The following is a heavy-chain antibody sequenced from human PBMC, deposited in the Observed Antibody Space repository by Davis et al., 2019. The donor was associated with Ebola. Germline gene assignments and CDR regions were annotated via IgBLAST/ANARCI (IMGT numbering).Heavy chain of an antibody. D-gene: IGHD6-13*01. CDR3: TRQGIAAADFDY. CDR2: IRSKANSYAT. J-gene: IGHJ4*02. Sequence: LSLTCAASGFTFSGSATHWVRQASGKGLEWVGRIRSKANSYATAYAASVKGRFTISRDDSKNTAFLQMNSLKTEDTAVYYCTRQGIAAADFDYWGQGTLVTVSS. V-gene: IGHV3-73*01. CDR1: GFTFSGSA.